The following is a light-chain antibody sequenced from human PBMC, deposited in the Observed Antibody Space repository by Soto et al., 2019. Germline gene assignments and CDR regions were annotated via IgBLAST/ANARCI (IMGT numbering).Light chain of an antibody. CDR1: SSDVGGYHY. Sequence: QSALTQPSSVSGSPGQSITISCTGTSSDVGGYHYVSWYQQHPGKAPKLMIYDVSNRPSGVSNRFSGSKSGNTASLTISGLQAEDEADYYCSSYTSSSTPLFGGGTKLTVL. CDR3: SSYTSSSTPL. V-gene: IGLV2-14*01. J-gene: IGLJ2*01. CDR2: DVS.